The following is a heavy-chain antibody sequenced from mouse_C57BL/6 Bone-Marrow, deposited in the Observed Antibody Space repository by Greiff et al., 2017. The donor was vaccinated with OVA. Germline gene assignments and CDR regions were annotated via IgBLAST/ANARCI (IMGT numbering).Heavy chain of an antibody. D-gene: IGHD1-1*01. V-gene: IGHV5-15*01. CDR3: ARLDLSVVADWYFDV. Sequence: EVKLVESGGGLVQPGGSLKLSCAASGFTFSDYGMAWVRQAPRKGPEWVAFISNLAYSIYYADTVTGRFTLSRENAKNTLYLEMSSLRSEDTAMYYGARLDLSVVADWYFDVWGTGTTVTVSS. CDR2: ISNLAYSI. J-gene: IGHJ1*03. CDR1: GFTFSDYG.